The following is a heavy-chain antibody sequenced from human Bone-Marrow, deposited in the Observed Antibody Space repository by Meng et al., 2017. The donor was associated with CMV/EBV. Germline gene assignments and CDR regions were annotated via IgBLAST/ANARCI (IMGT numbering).Heavy chain of an antibody. Sequence: CAASVFTFSSYAMCWVRQAPGKGLEWVSAISGSGGSTYSADSVKGRFTISRDNSKNTLYLQMNSLRAEDTAVYYCAKEGPYSSGWLDPWGQGTLVTVSS. D-gene: IGHD6-19*01. CDR1: VFTFSSYA. J-gene: IGHJ5*02. V-gene: IGHV3-23*01. CDR3: AKEGPYSSGWLDP. CDR2: ISGSGGST.